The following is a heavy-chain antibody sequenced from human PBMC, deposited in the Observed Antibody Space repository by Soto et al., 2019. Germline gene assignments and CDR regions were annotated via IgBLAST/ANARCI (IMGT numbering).Heavy chain of an antibody. CDR3: STDEWV. D-gene: IGHD1-26*01. CDR2: IKSKRDGGTT. J-gene: IGHJ4*01. Sequence: EVQLVESGGGLVKPGGSLRLSCAASAFDFSNGWMSWVRQAPGEGLAWVGRIKSKRDGGTTDYAAPVQGRFTISRHDSNTVLFLQMDSRKIEDTAVYYCSTDEWVWGQGALVTVSS. CDR1: AFDFSNGW. V-gene: IGHV3-15*05.